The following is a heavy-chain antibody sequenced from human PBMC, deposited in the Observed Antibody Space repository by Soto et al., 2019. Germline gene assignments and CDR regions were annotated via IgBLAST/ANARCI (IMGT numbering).Heavy chain of an antibody. CDR1: GYTFTSYA. D-gene: IGHD6-13*01. J-gene: IGHJ4*02. Sequence: SVKVSCKASGYTFTSYAMHWVRHARGQRLEWIGWIVVGSGNTNYAQKFQERVTITRDMSTSTAYMELSSLRSEDTAVYYCAAAWYSSSWYIDYWGQGTLVTVSS. CDR3: AAAWYSSSWYIDY. V-gene: IGHV1-58*02. CDR2: IVVGSGNT.